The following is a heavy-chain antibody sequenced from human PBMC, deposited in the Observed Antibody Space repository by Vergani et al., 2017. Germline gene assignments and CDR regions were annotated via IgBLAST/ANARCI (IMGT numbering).Heavy chain of an antibody. J-gene: IGHJ6*03. D-gene: IGHD4-23*01. CDR3: ARRSVFHGGPYYYYYMDV. CDR2: IYYSGST. CDR1: GGSISSYY. Sequence: QVQLQESGPGLVKPSETLSLTCTVSGGSISSYYWSWIRQPPGKGLEWIGYIYYSGSTNYNPSLKSRVTISVDTSKNQFSLKLSSVTAADTAVYYCARRSVFHGGPYYYYYMDVRGKGTTVTVSS. V-gene: IGHV4-59*01.